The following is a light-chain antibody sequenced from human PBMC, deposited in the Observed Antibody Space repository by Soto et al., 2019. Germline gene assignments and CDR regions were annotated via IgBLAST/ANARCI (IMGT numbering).Light chain of an antibody. V-gene: IGKV1-12*01. J-gene: IGKJ5*01. CDR1: QGISSW. Sequence: IQMTQSPSSVSASVGDRVTITCRASQGISSWLAWYQQKPGKAPKLLIYAASSLQGGVPPRFSGSGSGTDFTLTIGSLQPDDFATYYCQQSYSTPITFGQGTRLEIK. CDR2: AAS. CDR3: QQSYSTPIT.